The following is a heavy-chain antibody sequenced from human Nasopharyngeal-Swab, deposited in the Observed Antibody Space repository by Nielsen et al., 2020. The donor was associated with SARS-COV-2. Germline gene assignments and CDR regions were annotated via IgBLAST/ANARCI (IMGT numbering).Heavy chain of an antibody. V-gene: IGHV4-30-4*07. Sequence: SETLSLTCAVSGDSFSSDTFSWSWIRQPPGKGLEWIAYIYYSGRTYYNPSLKSRVIISVDTSKNHFPLNLSSVTAADTAMYYCAKAPNGERFDPWGQGTLVTVSS. CDR1: GDSFSSDTFS. D-gene: IGHD3-10*01. CDR3: AKAPNGERFDP. CDR2: IYYSGRT. J-gene: IGHJ5*02.